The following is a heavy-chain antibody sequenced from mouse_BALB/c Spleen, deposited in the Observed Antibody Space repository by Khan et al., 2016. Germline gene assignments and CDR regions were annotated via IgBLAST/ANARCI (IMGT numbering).Heavy chain of an antibody. CDR2: IAPGSGST. CDR3: ARRGTGYYFDY. CDR1: GYTFTSYW. J-gene: IGHJ2*01. Sequence: DLVKPGASVKLSCKASGYTFTSYWINWIKQRPGQGLEWIGRIAPGSGSTYYNEMFKGKATLTVDTSSSTAYIQLSSLSSEDSAVYFYARRGTGYYFDYWGQGTTLTVSS. V-gene: IGHV1S41*01. D-gene: IGHD4-1*01.